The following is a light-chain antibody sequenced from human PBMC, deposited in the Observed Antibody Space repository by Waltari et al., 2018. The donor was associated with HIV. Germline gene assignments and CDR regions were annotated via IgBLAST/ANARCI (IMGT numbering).Light chain of an antibody. Sequence: DIQMTQSPSSLSGSVGDRVTITCQAGRNITNCLNWYQQKPGKAPKLLIYDASNLQTGGPSRLSGSGSGTDFSFTISSLQPEDIATDYCQRRDTFTITFGHVTRLDVK. CDR1: RNITNC. CDR2: DAS. J-gene: IGKJ5*01. V-gene: IGKV1-33*01. CDR3: QRRDTFTIT.